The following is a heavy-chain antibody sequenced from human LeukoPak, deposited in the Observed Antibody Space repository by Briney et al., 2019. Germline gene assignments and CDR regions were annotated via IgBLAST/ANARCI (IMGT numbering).Heavy chain of an antibody. D-gene: IGHD3/OR15-3a*01. CDR1: GYTFTSYY. Sequence: ASVKVSCKASGYTFTSYYMNWVRQAPGQRLEWMGIINPSSGRTTCAQKFQGRVTMTRDTSTSTVYMELTSLRSEDTAVFYCARGGLPARSWFDPWGQGTLVTVSS. CDR2: INPSSGRT. J-gene: IGHJ5*02. CDR3: ARGGLPARSWFDP. V-gene: IGHV1-46*01.